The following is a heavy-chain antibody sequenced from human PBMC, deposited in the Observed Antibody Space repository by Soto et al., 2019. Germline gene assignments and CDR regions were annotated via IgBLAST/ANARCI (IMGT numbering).Heavy chain of an antibody. J-gene: IGHJ4*02. CDR1: GFSVSSNY. CDR3: ARDPFSQYSHDTSGFQR. CDR2: IYSGGDT. V-gene: IGHV3-53*02. Sequence: EMQLVETGGALIQPGGSLRLSCSASGFSVSSNYMNWVRQAPGKGLEWVSVIYSGGDTHYTDSVKGRFTVSTDKSENTVFLQMRSLRAEDTGIYYCARDPFSQYSHDTSGFQRWGLGTLVTVSS. D-gene: IGHD3-22*01.